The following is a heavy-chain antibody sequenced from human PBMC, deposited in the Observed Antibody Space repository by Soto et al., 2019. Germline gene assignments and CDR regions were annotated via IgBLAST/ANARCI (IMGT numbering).Heavy chain of an antibody. CDR3: ARDGNLFPLRSAFDI. CDR2: IIPIFGTA. V-gene: IGHV1-69*01. J-gene: IGHJ3*02. D-gene: IGHD2-21*01. CDR1: GGTFSSYA. Sequence: QVPLVQSGAEVKKPGSSVKVSCKASGGTFSSYAISWVRQAPGQGLEWMGGIIPIFGTANYAQKFQGRVRITADESKSTAYMERGSMSSEYTAVYYCARDGNLFPLRSAFDISGQGTMLTASS.